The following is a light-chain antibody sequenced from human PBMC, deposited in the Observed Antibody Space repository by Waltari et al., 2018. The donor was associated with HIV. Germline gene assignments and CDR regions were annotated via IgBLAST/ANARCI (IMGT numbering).Light chain of an antibody. CDR1: QNVGAF. V-gene: IGKV1-5*03. CDR2: QAS. Sequence: DIRLTQSPSTLSASAGDSVAITCRAGQNVGAFLAWYQQKPGKPPKLLIFQASILEGGVPSRFSGSVSGSDFTLTISGLQSDDFATYYCHQYASFSGTFGQGTKVEL. CDR3: HQYASFSGT. J-gene: IGKJ2*01.